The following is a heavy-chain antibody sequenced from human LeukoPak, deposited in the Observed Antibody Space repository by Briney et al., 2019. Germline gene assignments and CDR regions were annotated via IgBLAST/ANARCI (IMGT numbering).Heavy chain of an antibody. CDR3: ARDRSSGAFDY. CDR1: GFTFSSYG. CDR2: IWHDGSNK. V-gene: IGHV3-33*01. Sequence: GRSLRLSCAASGFTFSSYGMHWVSQPPGRGLEWVAIIWHDGSNKYYADSVKGRFTISRDNSKNTLDLQMNSLRAEDTAVYYCARDRSSGAFDYWGQGTLVTVSS. J-gene: IGHJ4*02. D-gene: IGHD2-15*01.